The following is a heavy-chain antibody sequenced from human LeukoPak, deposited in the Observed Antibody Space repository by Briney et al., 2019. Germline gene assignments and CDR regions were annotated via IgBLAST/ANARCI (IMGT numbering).Heavy chain of an antibody. CDR1: GGSISSSNYY. CDR3: ARERIQWLNYYYYYYMDV. CDR2: IYYTGST. J-gene: IGHJ6*03. D-gene: IGHD5-12*01. V-gene: IGHV4-39*02. Sequence: SETLSLTCTVSGGSISSSNYYWGWIRQPPGMGLEWIGIIYYTGSTYYNPSLKSRVTISVDTSKSQFSLKLSSVTAADTAVYYCARERIQWLNYYYYYYMDVWGKGTTVTISS.